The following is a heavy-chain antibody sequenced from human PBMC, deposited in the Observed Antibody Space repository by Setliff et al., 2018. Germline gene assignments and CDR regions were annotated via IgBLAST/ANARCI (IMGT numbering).Heavy chain of an antibody. CDR1: GGSFSDYY. D-gene: IGHD3-3*01. J-gene: IGHJ4*02. V-gene: IGHV4-34*01. CDR3: RFWSSYYKNDY. Sequence: SETLSLTCTVYGGSFSDYYWGWIRQSPGKRPEWIAEINQSGNTNYNPSLNSRVSVSVDTPTNQFSLKVFSVTAADTAVYYCRFWSSYYKNDYRAQGTLVTVSS. CDR2: INQSGNT.